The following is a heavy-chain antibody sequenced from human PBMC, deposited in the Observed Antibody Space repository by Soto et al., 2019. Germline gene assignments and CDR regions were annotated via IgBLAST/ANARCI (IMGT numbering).Heavy chain of an antibody. CDR1: GGTFSSYA. Sequence: QVQLVQSGAEVKKPGSSVKVSCKASGGTFSSYAISWVRQAPGQGLEWMGGIIPIFGTANYAQKFQGRVTITADESTSTAYMELSSLRSEDTAVYYCARVQPIHPLGYCSGGSCFQNWFDPWGQGTLVTVSS. CDR2: IIPIFGTA. V-gene: IGHV1-69*01. D-gene: IGHD2-15*01. J-gene: IGHJ5*02. CDR3: ARVQPIHPLGYCSGGSCFQNWFDP.